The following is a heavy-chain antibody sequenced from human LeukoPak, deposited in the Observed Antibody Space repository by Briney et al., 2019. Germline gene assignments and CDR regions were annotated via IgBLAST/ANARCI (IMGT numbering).Heavy chain of an antibody. Sequence: PSETLSLTCAVYGGSFSGCYWSWIRQPPGKGLEWIGEINHSGSTNYNPSLKSRVTISVDTSKNQFSLKLSSVTAADTAVYYCARGEYGSGSYSGYWGQGTLVTVSS. D-gene: IGHD3-10*01. J-gene: IGHJ4*02. CDR2: INHSGST. V-gene: IGHV4-34*01. CDR3: ARGEYGSGSYSGY. CDR1: GGSFSGCY.